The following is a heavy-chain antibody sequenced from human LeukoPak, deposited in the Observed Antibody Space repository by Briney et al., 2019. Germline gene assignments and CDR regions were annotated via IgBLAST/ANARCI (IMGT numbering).Heavy chain of an antibody. CDR1: GFTFSSYA. CDR3: AKDSLWFGSNWFDP. Sequence: GGSLRLSCAASGFTFSSYAMSWVRQAPGKGLEWVSAISGSGGSTYYADSVKGRFTISRDNSKNTLYLQMSSLRAEDTAVYYCAKDSLWFGSNWFDPWGQGTLVTVSS. D-gene: IGHD3-10*01. V-gene: IGHV3-23*01. J-gene: IGHJ5*02. CDR2: ISGSGGST.